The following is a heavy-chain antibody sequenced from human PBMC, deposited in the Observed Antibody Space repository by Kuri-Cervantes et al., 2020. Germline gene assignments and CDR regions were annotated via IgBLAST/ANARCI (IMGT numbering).Heavy chain of an antibody. J-gene: IGHJ4*02. V-gene: IGHV3-74*01. D-gene: IGHD3-9*01. Sequence: GESLKISCAASGFTVSSNYMSWVRQAPGKGLVWVSRINSDGCSTSYADSVKGRFTISRDNAKNTLYLQMNSLRAEDTAVYYCASQEATHFDWLFTLDYWGQGTLVTSPQ. CDR1: GFTVSSNY. CDR3: ASQEATHFDWLFTLDY. CDR2: INSDGCST.